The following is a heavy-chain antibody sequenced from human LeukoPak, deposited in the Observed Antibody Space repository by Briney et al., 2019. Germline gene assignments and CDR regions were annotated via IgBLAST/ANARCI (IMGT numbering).Heavy chain of an antibody. V-gene: IGHV4-61*02. D-gene: IGHD3-9*01. J-gene: IGHJ4*02. Sequence: SETLSLTCTVSGGSISSGSYYWSWIRQPAGKGLEWIGRIYTSGSTNYNPSLKSRVTISVDTSKNQFSLKLSSVTAADTAVYYCARERRTYYDTLTGYPYYFDYWGQGTLVTVSS. CDR2: IYTSGST. CDR1: GGSISSGSYY. CDR3: ARERRTYYDTLTGYPYYFDY.